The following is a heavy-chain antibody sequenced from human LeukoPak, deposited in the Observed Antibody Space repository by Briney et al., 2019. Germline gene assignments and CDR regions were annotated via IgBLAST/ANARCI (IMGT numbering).Heavy chain of an antibody. Sequence: RTGGSLRLSCAASGFTFDDHAMHWVRQAPGRGLEWVSGISCNTVAIGYADSVRGRFTISRDNAKNSLYLQMNSLRPEDTALYYCAKAKDVGSGWYSFDYWGQGTLVTVSS. CDR2: ISCNTVAI. CDR3: AKAKDVGSGWYSFDY. V-gene: IGHV3-9*01. CDR1: GFTFDDHA. J-gene: IGHJ4*02. D-gene: IGHD6-19*01.